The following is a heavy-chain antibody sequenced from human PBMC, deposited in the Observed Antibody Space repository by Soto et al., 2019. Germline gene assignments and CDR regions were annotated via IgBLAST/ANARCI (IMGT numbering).Heavy chain of an antibody. J-gene: IGHJ4*02. Sequence: QVQLVQSGAEVKKPGASVRVSCKPSGYTDTPYVFNWVRQAPGQRLVWMGWISPYNGKTKFAQKVQGRVTLTTDTSTSTAYMELRSLRADDTAVYYCARRYGDPSSAAGFDCWGQGTLVTVSS. D-gene: IGHD4-17*01. CDR1: GYTDTPYV. CDR2: ISPYNGKT. V-gene: IGHV1-18*01. CDR3: ARRYGDPSSAAGFDC.